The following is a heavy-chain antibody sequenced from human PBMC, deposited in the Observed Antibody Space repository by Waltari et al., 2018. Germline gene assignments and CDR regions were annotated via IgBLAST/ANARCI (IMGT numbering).Heavy chain of an antibody. CDR3: AKPFYNWDDPLHS. J-gene: IGHJ1*01. Sequence: EVQLLESGGGLVQPGGSLRLPCQASGFTSVTHAINWVRQAPGKGREWVASISGSDATYYADSVKGRFTIARDYSDNTVYLQMDSLRADDTAVYFCAKPFYNWDDPLHSWGQGTPVTVSS. D-gene: IGHD1-20*01. CDR2: ISGSDAT. CDR1: GFTSVTHA. V-gene: IGHV3-23*01.